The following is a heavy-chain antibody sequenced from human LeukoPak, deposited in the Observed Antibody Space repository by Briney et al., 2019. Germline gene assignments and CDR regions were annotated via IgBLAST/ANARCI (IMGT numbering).Heavy chain of an antibody. CDR2: IKSKTDGGTT. J-gene: IGHJ6*02. CDR3: TTVITRFGESPPYYSYYYGMDV. V-gene: IGHV3-15*01. Sequence: GGSLRLSCAASGFTFSNAWMSWVRQAPGKGLEWVGRIKSKTDGGTTDYAAPVKGRFTISRDDSKNTLYLQMNSLKTEDTAVYYCTTVITRFGESPPYYSYYYGMDVWGQGTTVTVSS. D-gene: IGHD3-10*01. CDR1: GFTFSNAW.